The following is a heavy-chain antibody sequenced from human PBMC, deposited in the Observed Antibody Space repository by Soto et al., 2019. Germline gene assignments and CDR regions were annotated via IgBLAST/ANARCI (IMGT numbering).Heavy chain of an antibody. V-gene: IGHV3-23*01. CDR3: AKGHSSGWYVVDWFDP. Sequence: EVQLLESGGGLVQPGGSLSLSCAASGFTFSSYAMSWVRQAPGKGLEWVSAISGSGGSTYYADSVKGRFTISRDNSKNTLYLQMNSLRAEDTAVYYCAKGHSSGWYVVDWFDPWGQGTLVTVSS. J-gene: IGHJ5*02. D-gene: IGHD6-19*01. CDR2: ISGSGGST. CDR1: GFTFSSYA.